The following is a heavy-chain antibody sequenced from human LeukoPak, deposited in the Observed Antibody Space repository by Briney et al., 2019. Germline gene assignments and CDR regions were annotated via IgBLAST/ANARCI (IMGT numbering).Heavy chain of an antibody. V-gene: IGHV4-4*07. CDR1: GGSISSYY. D-gene: IGHD3-10*01. CDR3: ARDTYYYGSGSYGLDY. CDR2: IYTSGST. J-gene: IGHJ4*02. Sequence: SETLSLTCTVSGGSISSYYWSWIRQPAGKGLEWIGRIYTSGSTNYNPSLRSRVTMSVDTSKNQFSLKLSSVTAADTAVYYCARDTYYYGSGSYGLDYWGQGTLVTVSS.